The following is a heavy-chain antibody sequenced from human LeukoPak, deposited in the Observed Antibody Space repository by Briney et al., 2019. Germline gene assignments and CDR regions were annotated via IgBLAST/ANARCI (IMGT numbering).Heavy chain of an antibody. CDR3: AREASPDMIAVFDY. CDR2: IYYSGST. V-gene: IGHV4-59*06. J-gene: IGHJ4*02. Sequence: SETLSLTCTVSGGSISGYYWSWIRQPAGKGLEWIGYIYYSGSTYYNPSLKSRVTISVDTSKNQFSLKLSSVTAADTAVYYCAREASPDMIAVFDYWGQGTLVTVSS. CDR1: GGSISGYY. D-gene: IGHD3-22*01.